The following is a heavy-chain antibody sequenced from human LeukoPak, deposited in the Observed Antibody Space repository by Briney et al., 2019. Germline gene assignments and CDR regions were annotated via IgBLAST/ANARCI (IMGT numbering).Heavy chain of an antibody. V-gene: IGHV4-59*01. CDR1: GGSISSYY. J-gene: IGHJ5*02. CDR3: ARVKDWFDP. CDR2: IYYSGST. Sequence: PSETLSLTCTVSGGSISSYYWSWIRQPPGKGLEWIGYIYYSGSTNYNPSLKSRVTISVDTSKNQSSLKLSSVTAAGTAVYYCARVKDWFDPWGQGTLVTVSS.